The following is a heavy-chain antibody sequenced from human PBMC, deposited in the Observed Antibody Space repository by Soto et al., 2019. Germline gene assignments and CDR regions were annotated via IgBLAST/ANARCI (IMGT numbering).Heavy chain of an antibody. V-gene: IGHV1-69*13. CDR2: IIPIFGTA. Sequence: SVKVSCKASGGIFSSYAISWVRQAPGQGLEWMGGIIPIFGTANNAQKFQGRVTITADESTSTAYMELSSLRSEDTAVYYCAMPKGMATVDYYYYGMDVWGQGTTVTVSS. D-gene: IGHD5-12*01. CDR3: AMPKGMATVDYYYYGMDV. CDR1: GGIFSSYA. J-gene: IGHJ6*02.